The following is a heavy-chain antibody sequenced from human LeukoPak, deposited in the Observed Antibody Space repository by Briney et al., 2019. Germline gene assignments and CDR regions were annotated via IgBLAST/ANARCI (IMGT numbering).Heavy chain of an antibody. D-gene: IGHD5-12*01. Sequence: GASVKVSCKASGYTFTGYYMHWVRQAPGQGLEWMGWINPNSGGTNYAQKFQGRVTMTRDTSISTAYMELSRLRSDDTAVYYCAKDEIEVATITYNYYVDVWGKGTTVTISS. CDR1: GYTFTGYY. CDR3: AKDEIEVATITYNYYVDV. J-gene: IGHJ6*03. V-gene: IGHV1-2*02. CDR2: INPNSGGT.